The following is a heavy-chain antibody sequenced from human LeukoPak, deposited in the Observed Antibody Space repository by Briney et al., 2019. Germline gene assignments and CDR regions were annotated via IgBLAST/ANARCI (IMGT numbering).Heavy chain of an antibody. CDR3: ARSFGYSLHY. D-gene: IGHD5-18*01. CDR2: IIPILGIT. V-gene: IGHV1-69*04. J-gene: IGHJ4*02. Sequence: SVKVSCKVSGGTFSSYAIGWVRQAPGQGLEWMGRIIPILGITNYAQKFQGRVTITADKSTSTAYMELSSLRSEDTAVYYCARSFGYSLHYWGQGTLVTVSS. CDR1: GGTFSSYA.